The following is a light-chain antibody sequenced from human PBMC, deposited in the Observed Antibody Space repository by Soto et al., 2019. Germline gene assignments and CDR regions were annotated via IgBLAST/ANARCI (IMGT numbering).Light chain of an antibody. V-gene: IGLV2-14*01. Sequence: QSVLTQPASVSGSPGQSITISCTGTSSDVGGYNYVSWYQQHPGKAPKLMIYEVSNRPSRVSNRFSGSKSVNTASLTISGLQAEDEADYYCSSYTRSSTPYVYGTGTKLTVL. J-gene: IGLJ1*01. CDR3: SSYTRSSTPYV. CDR1: SSDVGGYNY. CDR2: EVS.